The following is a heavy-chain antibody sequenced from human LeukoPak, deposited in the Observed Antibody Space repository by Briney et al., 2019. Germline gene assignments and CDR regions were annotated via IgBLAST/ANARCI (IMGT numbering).Heavy chain of an antibody. D-gene: IGHD3-9*01. J-gene: IGHJ4*02. Sequence: PGGSLRLSCAASGFTFSSYAMHWVRQPPGKGLEWVAVISYDGGNKYYADSVKGRFTISRDNAKNSLYLQMNSLRAEDTAVYYCARGGGADYDILTGYPTHDYWGQGTLVTVSS. CDR1: GFTFSSYA. CDR2: ISYDGGNK. V-gene: IGHV3-30*04. CDR3: ARGGGADYDILTGYPTHDY.